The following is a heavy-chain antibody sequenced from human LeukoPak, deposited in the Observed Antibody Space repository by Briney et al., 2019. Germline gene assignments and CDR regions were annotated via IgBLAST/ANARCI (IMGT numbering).Heavy chain of an antibody. CDR3: ARDGWYLLLGFDS. J-gene: IGHJ4*02. D-gene: IGHD3-22*01. CDR2: ITPIFGTA. V-gene: IGHV1-69*13. Sequence: ASVKVSCKASGGTFSSYAISWVRQAPGQGLEWMGGITPIFGTANYAQKFQGRVTITADESTSTAYMELSSLRSEDTAVYYCARDGWYLLLGFDSWGQGSLVTVSS. CDR1: GGTFSSYA.